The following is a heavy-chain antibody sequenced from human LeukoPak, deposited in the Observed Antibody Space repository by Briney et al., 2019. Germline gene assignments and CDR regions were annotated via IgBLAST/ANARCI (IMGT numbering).Heavy chain of an antibody. CDR3: ARHGGQQLAHDAFYI. CDR2: IYYSGDT. J-gene: IGHJ3*02. D-gene: IGHD6-13*01. Sequence: SETLSLTCTVSGDSISSSYLSWIRQPPGKGLEWIGYIYYSGDTEYNPSLKSRVTISIDTSKNQFSLKLSSVTAADSAMYYCARHGGQQLAHDAFYISGQGRTVTVSS. V-gene: IGHV4-59*08. CDR1: GDSISSSY.